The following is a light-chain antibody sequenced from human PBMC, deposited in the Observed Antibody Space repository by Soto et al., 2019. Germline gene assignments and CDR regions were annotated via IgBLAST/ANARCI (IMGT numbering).Light chain of an antibody. V-gene: IGKV1-39*01. CDR1: QTISNY. CDR2: AAS. Sequence: DIPMTQSPSSLSASVGDRVTITCRPSQTISNYLNWYQQKPGKAPMFLIYAASTLQNGVPSRLSGRKSGADFTLTINGLQPEDFATYYCQQSYSFPYTFGQGTNLEI. J-gene: IGKJ2*01. CDR3: QQSYSFPYT.